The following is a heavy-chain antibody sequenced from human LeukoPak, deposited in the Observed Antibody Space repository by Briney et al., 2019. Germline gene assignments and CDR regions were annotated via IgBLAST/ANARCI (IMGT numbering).Heavy chain of an antibody. CDR2: ISSSSSYI. CDR1: GFTFSTYW. CDR3: AREGHPGAFDI. Sequence: GGSLRLPCAASGFTFSTYWMTWVRQVPGKGLEWVSSISSSSSYIYFADSVKGRFTISRDNAKNSLYLQMNSLRAEDTAVYYCAREGHPGAFDIWGQGTMVTVSS. V-gene: IGHV3-21*01. J-gene: IGHJ3*02.